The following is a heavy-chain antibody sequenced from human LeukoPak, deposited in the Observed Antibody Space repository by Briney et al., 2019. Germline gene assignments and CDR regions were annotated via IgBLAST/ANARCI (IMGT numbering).Heavy chain of an antibody. CDR1: GFTVSSNY. D-gene: IGHD6-13*01. Sequence: KTGGSLRLSCAASGFTVSSNYMSWVRQPPGKGLEWIGEINHSGSTNYNPSLKSRVTISVDTSKNQFSLKLSSVTAADTAVYYCARLPLLEYQQYSSSWSPVYWGQGTLVTVSS. V-gene: IGHV4-34*01. J-gene: IGHJ4*02. CDR3: ARLPLLEYQQYSSSWSPVY. CDR2: INHSGST.